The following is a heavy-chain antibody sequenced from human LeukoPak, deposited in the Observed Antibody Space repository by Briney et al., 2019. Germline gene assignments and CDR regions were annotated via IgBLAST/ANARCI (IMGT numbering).Heavy chain of an antibody. Sequence: GGSLRLSCAASGFTFPNYVMSWVRQAPGKGLEWVSSISSSSSYIYYADSVKGRFTISRDNSKNTLYLQMNSLRAEDTAVYYCARTERYFDWLARYGMDVWGQGTTVTVSS. J-gene: IGHJ6*02. D-gene: IGHD3-9*01. V-gene: IGHV3-21*01. CDR2: ISSSSSYI. CDR1: GFTFPNYV. CDR3: ARTERYFDWLARYGMDV.